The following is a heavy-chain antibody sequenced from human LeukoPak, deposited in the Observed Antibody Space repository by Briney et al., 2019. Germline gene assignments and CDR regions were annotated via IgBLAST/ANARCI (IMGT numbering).Heavy chain of an antibody. CDR1: RFMFSSYA. J-gene: IGHJ5*02. CDR3: ARDHGFWFDP. CDR2: ISRDESRA. V-gene: IGHV3-30*04. Sequence: PGRALRLSCAASRFMFSSYAMHSVRQAPSKGLECMAVISRDESRAYYADSVKGRVIISRENPKKTRYLQLKILRPVDTAVYYCARDHGFWFDPWGQGTLVTVSS.